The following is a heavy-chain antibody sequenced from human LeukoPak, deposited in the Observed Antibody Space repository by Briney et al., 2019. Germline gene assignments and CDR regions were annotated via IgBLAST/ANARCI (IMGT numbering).Heavy chain of an antibody. D-gene: IGHD3-22*01. V-gene: IGHV4-34*01. J-gene: IGHJ3*02. CDR3: ARGPAYYYDSSGYKDI. Sequence: SETLSLTCAVYDGSFSGYYWSWIRQPPGKGLEWIGEINHSGSTNYNPSLKSRVTISVDTSKNQFSLKLSSVTAADTAVYYCARGPAYYYDSSGYKDIWGQGTMVTVSS. CDR2: INHSGST. CDR1: DGSFSGYY.